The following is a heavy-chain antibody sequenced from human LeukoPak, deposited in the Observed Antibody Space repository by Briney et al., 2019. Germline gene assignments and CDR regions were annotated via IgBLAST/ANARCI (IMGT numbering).Heavy chain of an antibody. V-gene: IGHV1-2*02. J-gene: IGHJ1*01. D-gene: IGHD6-19*01. CDR3: ARGSYSSGWQKYFQH. CDR2: INPNSGGT. CDR1: GYTFTGYY. Sequence: ASAKVSCKASGYTFTGYYMHWVRQAPGQGLEWMGWINPNSGGTNYAQKFQGRVTMTRDTPISTAYMELSRLRSDDTAVYYCARGSYSSGWQKYFQHWGQGTLVTVSS.